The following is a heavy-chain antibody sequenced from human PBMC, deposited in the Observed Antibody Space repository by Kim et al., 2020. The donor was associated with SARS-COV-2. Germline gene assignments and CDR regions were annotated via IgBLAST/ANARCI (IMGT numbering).Heavy chain of an antibody. V-gene: IGHV4-59*13. CDR1: GGSISSYY. J-gene: IGHJ4*02. D-gene: IGHD3-22*01. CDR2: IYYSGST. CDR3: ARGNHEYDSSGYYDY. Sequence: SETLSLTCTVSGGSISSYYWSWIRQPPGKGLEWIGYIYYSGSTNYNPSLKSRVTISVDTSKNQFSLKLSSVTAADTAVYYCARGNHEYDSSGYYDYWGQGTLVTVSS.